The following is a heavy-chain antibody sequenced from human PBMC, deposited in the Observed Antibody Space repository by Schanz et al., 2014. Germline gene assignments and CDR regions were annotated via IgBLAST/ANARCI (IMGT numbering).Heavy chain of an antibody. D-gene: IGHD5-12*01. CDR2: MNPNSGNP. V-gene: IGHV1-8*02. CDR1: GYAFSDYD. Sequence: QVQLEQSGAEVKKPGASVKVSCKTSGYAFSDYDINWVRQAPGQGLEWLGWMNPNSGNPGFAQKFRGRVTMTRNTSMSTAYIELHILTSEDTAVYYCARGPLGTSPWGQGTLVTVSS. J-gene: IGHJ5*02. CDR3: ARGPLGTSP.